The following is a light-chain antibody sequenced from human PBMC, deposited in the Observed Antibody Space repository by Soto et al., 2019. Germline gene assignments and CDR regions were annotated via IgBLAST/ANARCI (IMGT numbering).Light chain of an antibody. CDR2: DVS. V-gene: IGLV2-14*01. J-gene: IGLJ1*01. Sequence: QCVLTQPASVSGSPGQSITISCTGTSSDFGGYNYVSWYQQCPGKAPKLMIHDVSNRPSGVSNRFSASKSGNTASLTISGLQAEDEADYYCLSYTSTRKNVFGTGTKVTVL. CDR1: SSDFGGYNY. CDR3: LSYTSTRKNV.